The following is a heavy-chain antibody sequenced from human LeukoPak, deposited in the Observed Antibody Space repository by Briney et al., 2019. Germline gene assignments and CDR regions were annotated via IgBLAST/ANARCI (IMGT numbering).Heavy chain of an antibody. Sequence: GGSLRLSCAASGFTFSSYAMSWVRQAPGKGLEWVSVISGSGGSTYYADSVKGRFTISRDNSKNTLYLQMNSLRAEDTAVYYCAKGPHYYDSSGAKSMGFDYWGQGTLVTVSS. CDR2: ISGSGGST. J-gene: IGHJ4*02. V-gene: IGHV3-23*01. CDR1: GFTFSSYA. CDR3: AKGPHYYDSSGAKSMGFDY. D-gene: IGHD3-22*01.